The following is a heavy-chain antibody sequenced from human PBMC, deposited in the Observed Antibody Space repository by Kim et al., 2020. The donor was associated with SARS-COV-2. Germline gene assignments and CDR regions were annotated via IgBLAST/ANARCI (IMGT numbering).Heavy chain of an antibody. Sequence: GGSLRLSCVASGFTFSTYEMNWVRQAPGKGLEWVSYITSSGSTIYYADSVKGRFTISRDNTKNSLYLQMNSLRVEDTAVYYCARAAPGYQLLYGDHWGRGTLVTVSS. D-gene: IGHD2-2*02. CDR3: ARAAPGYQLLYGDH. V-gene: IGHV3-48*03. CDR1: GFTFSTYE. CDR2: ITSSGSTI. J-gene: IGHJ5*02.